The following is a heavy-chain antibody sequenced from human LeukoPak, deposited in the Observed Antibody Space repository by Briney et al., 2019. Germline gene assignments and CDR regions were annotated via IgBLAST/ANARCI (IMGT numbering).Heavy chain of an antibody. CDR2: IKQDGSEK. D-gene: IGHD3-10*01. J-gene: IGHJ4*02. V-gene: IGHV3-7*01. Sequence: GGSLRLSCAASGFTFSSYWMSWVRQAPGKGLEWVANIKQDGSEKYYVDSVKGRFTIYRDNAKNSLYLQMNSLRAEDTAVYYCAREVMDYYGAGSSYYFDYWGQGTLVTVSS. CDR1: GFTFSSYW. CDR3: AREVMDYYGAGSSYYFDY.